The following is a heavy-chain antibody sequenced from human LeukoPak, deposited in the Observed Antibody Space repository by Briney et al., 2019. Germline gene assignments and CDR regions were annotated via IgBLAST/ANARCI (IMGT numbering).Heavy chain of an antibody. V-gene: IGHV4-34*01. CDR2: INHSGST. Sequence: PSETLSLTCAVYGGSFSGYYWSWIRQPPGKGLEWIGEINHSGSTSYNPSLKSRVTISVDTSKNQFSLKLSSVTAADTAVYYCARGDYYYYMDVWGKGTTVTVSS. CDR1: GGSFSGYY. J-gene: IGHJ6*03. CDR3: ARGDYYYYMDV.